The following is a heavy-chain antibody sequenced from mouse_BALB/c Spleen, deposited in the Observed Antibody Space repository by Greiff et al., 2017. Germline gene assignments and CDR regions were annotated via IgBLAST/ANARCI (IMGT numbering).Heavy chain of an antibody. CDR2: INPSTGYT. J-gene: IGHJ1*01. Sequence: QVQLQQSGAELAKPGASVKMSCKASGYTFTSYWMHWVKQRPGQGLEWIGYINPSTGYTEYNQKFKDKATLTADKSSSTAYMQLSSLTSEDSAVYYCASYYGSSNWYFDVWGAGTTVTVSS. V-gene: IGHV1-7*01. CDR1: GYTFTSYW. CDR3: ASYYGSSNWYFDV. D-gene: IGHD1-1*01.